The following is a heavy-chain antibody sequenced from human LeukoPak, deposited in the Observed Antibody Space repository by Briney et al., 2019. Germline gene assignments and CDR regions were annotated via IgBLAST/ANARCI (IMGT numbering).Heavy chain of an antibody. CDR2: ISYDGSKK. J-gene: IGHJ4*02. V-gene: IGHV3-30*01. CDR3: ARGKDPAMHRDY. Sequence: GGSLRLSCAASGFTFSSYAMHWVRQAPGKGLEWVAVISYDGSKKYYADSVKGRFTISRDNAKNTLYLQMNSLRAEDTAVYYCARGKDPAMHRDYWGKGTLVTVSS. CDR1: GFTFSSYA. D-gene: IGHD5-18*01.